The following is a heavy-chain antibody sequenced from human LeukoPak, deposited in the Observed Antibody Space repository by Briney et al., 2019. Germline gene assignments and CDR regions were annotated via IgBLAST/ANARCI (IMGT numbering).Heavy chain of an antibody. CDR3: ARAGRRVAGISHDAFDI. D-gene: IGHD6-19*01. CDR2: IYTSGST. CDR1: GGSISSYY. V-gene: IGHV4-4*07. Sequence: PSETLSLTCTVSGGSISSYYWSWIRQPAGKGLEWIGRIYTSGSTNYNPSLKSRVTMSVDTSKNQFSLKLSSVTAADTAVYYCARAGRRVAGISHDAFDIWGQGTMVTVSS. J-gene: IGHJ3*02.